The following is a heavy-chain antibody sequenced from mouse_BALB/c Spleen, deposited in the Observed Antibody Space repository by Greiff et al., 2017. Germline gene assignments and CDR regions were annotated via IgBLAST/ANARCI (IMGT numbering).Heavy chain of an antibody. Sequence: VMLVESGAELVRPGSSVKISCKASGYAFSSYWMNWVKQRPGQGLEWIGQIYPGDGDTNYNGKFKGKATLTADKSSSTAYMQLSSLTSEDSALYFCARNGNLDYWGQGTTLTVSS. CDR3: ARNGNLDY. CDR1: GYAFSSYW. J-gene: IGHJ2*01. D-gene: IGHD2-1*01. V-gene: IGHV1-80*01. CDR2: IYPGDGDT.